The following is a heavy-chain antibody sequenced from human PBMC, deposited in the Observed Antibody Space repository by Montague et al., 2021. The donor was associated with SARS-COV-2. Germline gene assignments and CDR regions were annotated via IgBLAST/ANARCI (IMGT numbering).Heavy chain of an antibody. D-gene: IGHD5-12*01. J-gene: IGHJ3*02. CDR1: GGSISSYY. CDR3: ARRGRKLLPVATTIGGFDI. V-gene: IGHV4-59*08. CDR2: IYYGGST. Sequence: SETLSLTCTVSGGSISSYYWSWIRQPPGKGLEWIGYIYYGGSTXXXPSXXXRVTISVDTSKNHFSQKLSSVTAADTAVYYCARRGRKLLPVATTIGGFDIWGQGTMVTVPS.